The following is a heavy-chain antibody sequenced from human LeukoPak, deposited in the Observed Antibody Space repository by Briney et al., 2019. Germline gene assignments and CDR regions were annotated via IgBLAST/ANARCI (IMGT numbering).Heavy chain of an antibody. CDR1: GGSIRSYY. D-gene: IGHD3-3*01. CDR3: GGVSCYDFWSGYYEH. CDR2: IYYIGST. Sequence: SETLSLTCTVSGGSIRSYYWSWIRQPPGRGLEWIGYIYYIGSTKYNPYLKSRVTLSVDKSKNQFFLKLSSVTAACTAMYYFGGVSCYDFWSGYYEHWGQGTLVTVSS. V-gene: IGHV4-59*01. J-gene: IGHJ1*01.